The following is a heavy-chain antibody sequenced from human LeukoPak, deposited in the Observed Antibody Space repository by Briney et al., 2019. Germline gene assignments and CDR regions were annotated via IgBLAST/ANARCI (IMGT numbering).Heavy chain of an antibody. D-gene: IGHD5-18*01. CDR1: GFSVSTNY. V-gene: IGHV3-66*01. CDR3: AKDPVDTAMVTGDY. Sequence: GGSLRLSCEASGFSVSTNYMSWVRQAPGKGLEWVSVFYAGGSTYYTDSVKGRFTISRDNSKNTLYLQMNSLRAEDTAVYYCAKDPVDTAMVTGDYWGQGTLVTVSS. J-gene: IGHJ4*02. CDR2: FYAGGST.